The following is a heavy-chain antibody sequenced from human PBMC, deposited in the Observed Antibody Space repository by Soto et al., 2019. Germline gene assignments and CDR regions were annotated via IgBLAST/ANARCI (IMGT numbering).Heavy chain of an antibody. D-gene: IGHD3-10*01. J-gene: IGHJ4*02. CDR2: MYYSVST. Sequence: QLQLQESGPGLVKPSETLSLTCTVSGGSISSSSYYWGWIRQPPGKRLEWIGGMYYSVSTYFNPSCKSRFTISVDTSKNQFSLKLSSVTAADTAVYYCARWYGSEVFDYWGQGTLVTVSS. CDR3: ARWYGSEVFDY. CDR1: GGSISSSSYY. V-gene: IGHV4-39*01.